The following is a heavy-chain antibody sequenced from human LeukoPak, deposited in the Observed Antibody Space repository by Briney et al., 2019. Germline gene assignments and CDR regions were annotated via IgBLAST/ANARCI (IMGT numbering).Heavy chain of an antibody. D-gene: IGHD3-9*01. CDR3: AKPYPRDAYDIFTGYRYYFDY. CDR2: ISGSGGNT. V-gene: IGHV3-23*01. CDR1: GFTFSSYA. Sequence: PGGSQSLSCAASGFTFSSYAMSWVRQAPGKGLEWVSAISGSGGNTYYAVSMKGRFTISRDNSKNTLYLQMISLRAEDTAVYYCAKPYPRDAYDIFTGYRYYFDYSGQGTLVSVSS. J-gene: IGHJ4*02.